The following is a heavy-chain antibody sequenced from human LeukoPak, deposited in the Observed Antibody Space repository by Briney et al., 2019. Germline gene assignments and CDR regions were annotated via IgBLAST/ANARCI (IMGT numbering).Heavy chain of an antibody. CDR3: ARVNLRGSNYNWFDP. CDR2: ITPVIETA. D-gene: IGHD3-10*01. V-gene: IGHV1-69*08. J-gene: IGHJ5*02. CDR1: GGTLLSHT. Sequence: SVKVSCKTSGGTLLSHTFSWVRQAPGHGLEWIGKITPVIETAKYAQTFQGRLSIYTDKDTTTVYMDLSGLRPDDTADYYCARVNLRGSNYNWFDPWGQGTRVIVSS.